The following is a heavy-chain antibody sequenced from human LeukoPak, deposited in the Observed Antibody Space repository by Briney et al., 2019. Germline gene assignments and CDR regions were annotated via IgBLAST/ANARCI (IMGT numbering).Heavy chain of an antibody. D-gene: IGHD3-10*01. CDR1: GYTFTSYD. CDR3: ARYYYGSGSDDYYYGMDV. CDR2: MNPNSGNT. J-gene: IGHJ6*02. Sequence: ASVKVSCTASGYTFTSYDINWVRPATGQGLEWMGWMNPNSGNTGYAQKFQGRVTMTRNTSISTAYMELSSLRSEDTAVYYCARYYYGSGSDDYYYGMDVWGQGTTVTVSS. V-gene: IGHV1-8*01.